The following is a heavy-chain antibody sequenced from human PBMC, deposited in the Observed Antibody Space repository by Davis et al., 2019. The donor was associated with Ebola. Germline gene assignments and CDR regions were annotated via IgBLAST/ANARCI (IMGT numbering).Heavy chain of an antibody. CDR1: GFNFSNYA. CDR3: ARDYYDSSGYYQNWFDP. CDR2: ISSSSSYI. Sequence: GGSLRLSCAASGFNFSNYAMNWVRQAPGKGLEWVSSISSSSSYIYYADSVKGRFTISRDNAKNSLYLQMNSLRAEDTAVYYCARDYYDSSGYYQNWFDPWGQGTLVTVSS. V-gene: IGHV3-21*01. D-gene: IGHD3-22*01. J-gene: IGHJ5*02.